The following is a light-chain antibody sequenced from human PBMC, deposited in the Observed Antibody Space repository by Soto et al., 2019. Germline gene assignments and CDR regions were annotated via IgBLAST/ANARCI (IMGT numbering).Light chain of an antibody. Sequence: QLVLTQPPSASGTPGQRVTIACSGSSSNIGSNTVNWYQQIPGTAPKVLIYGNTQRPSGVPDRFSGSQSGTSASLAISGLQSEDEADYYCAAWDGSLNVWLFGGGTKLTVL. J-gene: IGLJ3*02. V-gene: IGLV1-44*01. CDR3: AAWDGSLNVWL. CDR1: SSNIGSNT. CDR2: GNT.